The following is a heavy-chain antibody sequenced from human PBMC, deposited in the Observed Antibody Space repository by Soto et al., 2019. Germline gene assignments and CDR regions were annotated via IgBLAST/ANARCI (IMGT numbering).Heavy chain of an antibody. J-gene: IGHJ6*03. CDR3: ARIRNGSGSSAKSPQVSAETQYYYYMDV. CDR1: GLPPPHARIR. V-gene: IGHV2-26*01. D-gene: IGHD3-10*01. CDR2: IFSNDEK. Sequence: QVTLKAPPPPPPPPPPPPPPPPTPPGLPPPHARIRPSWIRQPPGKALEWLAHIFSNDEKSYTTSLKSRLTISKDTSKSQVVLTMTNMDPVDTATYYCARIRNGSGSSAKSPQVSAETQYYYYMDVWGKGTTVTVSS.